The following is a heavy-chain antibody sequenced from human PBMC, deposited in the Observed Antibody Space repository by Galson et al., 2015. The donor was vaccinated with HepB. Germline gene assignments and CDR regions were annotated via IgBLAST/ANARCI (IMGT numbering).Heavy chain of an antibody. D-gene: IGHD2-8*01. Sequence: SVKVSCKASGGTFSSYAISWVRQAPGQGPEWMGGIIPIFGTANYAQKFQGRVTITADESTSTAYMELGSLRSEDTAVYYCARVPRYRCTNGVCYTRMVHDAFDIWGQGTMVTVSS. V-gene: IGHV1-69*13. CDR2: IIPIFGTA. CDR1: GGTFSSYA. CDR3: ARVPRYRCTNGVCYTRMVHDAFDI. J-gene: IGHJ3*02.